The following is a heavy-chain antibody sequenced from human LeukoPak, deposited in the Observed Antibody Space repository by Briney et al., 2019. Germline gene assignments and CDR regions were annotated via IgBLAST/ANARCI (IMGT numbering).Heavy chain of an antibody. CDR2: IKQDGSEK. V-gene: IGHV3-7*01. D-gene: IGHD3-3*01. CDR1: GFTFSSYW. J-gene: IGHJ4*02. CDR3: ARDAVITIFGVVKPRDLDY. Sequence: GGSLRLSCAASGFTFSSYWMSWARQAPGKGLEWVANIKQDGSEKYYVDSVKGRFTISRDNAKNSLYLQMNSLRAEHRALYYCARDAVITIFGVVKPRDLDYWGQGTLVTVSS.